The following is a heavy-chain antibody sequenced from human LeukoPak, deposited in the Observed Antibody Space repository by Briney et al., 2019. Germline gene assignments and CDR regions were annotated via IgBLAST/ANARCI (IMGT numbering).Heavy chain of an antibody. CDR2: IYYSRST. D-gene: IGHD5-24*01. CDR3: ARDGYNSGYFDY. J-gene: IGHJ4*02. CDR1: GGSISSGDYY. Sequence: PSQTLSLTCTVSGGSISSGDYYWNWIRQPPGKGLEWIGYIYYSRSTSYSPSPKSRLTISVDTSKNQFSLKLSSVTAADTAVYYCARDGYNSGYFDYWGQGTLVTVSS. V-gene: IGHV4-30-4*01.